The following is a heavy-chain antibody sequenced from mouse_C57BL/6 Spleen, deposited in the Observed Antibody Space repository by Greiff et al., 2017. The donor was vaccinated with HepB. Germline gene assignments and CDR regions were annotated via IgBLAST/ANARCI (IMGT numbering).Heavy chain of an antibody. V-gene: IGHV5-9-1*02. CDR2: ISSGGDYI. CDR1: GFTFSSYA. CDR3: TRDEGYYAMDY. J-gene: IGHJ4*01. Sequence: EVKLVESGEGLVKPGGSLKLSCAASGFTFSSYAMSWVRQTPEKRLEWVAYISSGGDYIYYADTVKGRFTISRDNARNTLYLQMSSLKSEDTAMYYCTRDEGYYAMDYWGQGTSVTVSS.